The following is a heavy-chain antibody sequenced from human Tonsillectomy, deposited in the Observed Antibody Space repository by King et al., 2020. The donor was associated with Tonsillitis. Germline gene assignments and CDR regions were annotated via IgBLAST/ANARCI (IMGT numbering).Heavy chain of an antibody. Sequence: VQLVESGGGVVQPGRSLRLSCAASGFTFSSYAMHWVRQAPGKGLEWEAAISFDGTYKSYADSVKGRFTISRDNSKKTGYLQMNSLRAEDTAVYYCARRDGALDYYYYGMDVWGQGTTVTVSS. CDR3: ARRDGALDYYYYGMDV. D-gene: IGHD4-17*01. CDR1: GFTFSSYA. V-gene: IGHV3-30-3*01. CDR2: ISFDGTYK. J-gene: IGHJ6*02.